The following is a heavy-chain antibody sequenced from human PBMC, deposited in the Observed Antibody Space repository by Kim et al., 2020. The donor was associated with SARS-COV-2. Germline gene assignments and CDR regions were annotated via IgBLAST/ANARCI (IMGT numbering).Heavy chain of an antibody. CDR3: ARGYVGMLDY. CDR2: INHDGSA. D-gene: IGHD3-16*01. Sequence: SETLSLTCGVRGESFSGYYWNWIRQPPGKGPEWIGEINHDGSANYNPSLKSRATISVDTSKNQFSLRLGSVTAADTAVYYCARGYVGMLDYWGQGILVTV. CDR1: GESFSGYY. J-gene: IGHJ4*02. V-gene: IGHV4-34*01.